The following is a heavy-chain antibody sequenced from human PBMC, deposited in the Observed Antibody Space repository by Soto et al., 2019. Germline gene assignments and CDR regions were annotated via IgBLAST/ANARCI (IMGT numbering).Heavy chain of an antibody. Sequence: SLRLSCAASGFTLSSYGMHWVRQAPGKGLEWVAVIWYDGSNKYYADSVKGRFTISRDNSKNTLYLQMNSLRAEDTAVYYCARYYYYYYGMDVWGQGTTVTVSS. CDR3: ARYYYYYYGMDV. CDR2: IWYDGSNK. CDR1: GFTLSSYG. V-gene: IGHV3-33*01. J-gene: IGHJ6*02.